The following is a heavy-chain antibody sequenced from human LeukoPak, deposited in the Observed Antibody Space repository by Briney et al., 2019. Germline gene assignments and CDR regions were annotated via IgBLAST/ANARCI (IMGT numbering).Heavy chain of an antibody. CDR3: AKEAFDSSGSSDY. CDR2: ISYDGSNK. Sequence: GGSLRLSCATSGFTFSSSVMHWVRQAPGKGLEWVAVISYDGSNKYYADSVKGRFTISRDNSKNTLYLQMNSLRAEDTAVYYCAKEAFDSSGSSDYWGQGTLVTVSS. CDR1: GFTFSSSV. J-gene: IGHJ4*02. V-gene: IGHV3-30*18. D-gene: IGHD3-22*01.